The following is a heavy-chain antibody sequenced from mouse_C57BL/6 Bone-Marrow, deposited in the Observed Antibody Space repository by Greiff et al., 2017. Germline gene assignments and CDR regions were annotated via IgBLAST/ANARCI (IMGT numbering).Heavy chain of an antibody. Sequence: QVQLQQPGAELVKPGASVKLSCKASGYTFTSYWMHWVKQRPGQGLEWIGMIHPNSGSTNYNEKFKSKATLTVDKSSSTAYMQLSSLTSEDSAVYYGARDDDCGRRRYWYFDVWGTGTTVTVSS. CDR1: GYTFTSYW. CDR2: IHPNSGST. V-gene: IGHV1-64*01. J-gene: IGHJ1*03. D-gene: IGHD1-1*01. CDR3: ARDDDCGRRRYWYFDV.